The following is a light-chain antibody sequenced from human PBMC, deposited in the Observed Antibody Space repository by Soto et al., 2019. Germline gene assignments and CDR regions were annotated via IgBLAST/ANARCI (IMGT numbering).Light chain of an antibody. J-gene: IGKJ3*01. V-gene: IGKV1-12*01. CDR2: SAS. Sequence: DIKMTQFPSSVSASVGDRVTITCRASQGIDRWLAWHQQKPGKAPNLLIFSASTLKSGVPSRFSGHWFGTKFPLPIPSPQPEDFGTYYCQQAKSFPLTFGPGTKVDIK. CDR3: QQAKSFPLT. CDR1: QGIDRW.